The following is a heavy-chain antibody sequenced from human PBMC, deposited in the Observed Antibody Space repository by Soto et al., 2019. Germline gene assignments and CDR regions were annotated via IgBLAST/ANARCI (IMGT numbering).Heavy chain of an antibody. J-gene: IGHJ4*02. CDR2: IIPILGIA. D-gene: IGHD2-15*01. CDR3: ARSPPVVVVAATRFDY. CDR1: GGTFSSYT. Sequence: SVKVSCKASGGTFSSYTISWVRQAPGQGLEWMGRIIPILGIANYAQKFQGRVTITADKSTSTAYMELSSLRSEDTAVYYCARSPPVVVVAATRFDYWGQGTLVTVSS. V-gene: IGHV1-69*02.